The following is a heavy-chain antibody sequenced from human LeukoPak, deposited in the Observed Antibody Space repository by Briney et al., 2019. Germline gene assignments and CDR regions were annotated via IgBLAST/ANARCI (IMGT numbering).Heavy chain of an antibody. D-gene: IGHD2-2*01. CDR1: GGSISSYY. V-gene: IGHV4-59*01. CDR3: ARVSGYCSSTSCYDHWFDP. Sequence: SETLSLTCKVSGGSISSYYWSWIRQPPGKGLEWIGYNYYSGSTNYNPSLKSRVTISIDTSKNQFSLKLSSVTAADTAVYYCARVSGYCSSTSCYDHWFDPWGQGTLVTVSS. J-gene: IGHJ5*02. CDR2: NYYSGST.